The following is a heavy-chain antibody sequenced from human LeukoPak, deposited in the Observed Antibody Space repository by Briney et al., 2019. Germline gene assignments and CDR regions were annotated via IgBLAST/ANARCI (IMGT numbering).Heavy chain of an antibody. CDR2: INPSGGST. CDR1: GYTFTSYY. CDR3: ARANAYYDFWSGYYKGQKNYYFDY. D-gene: IGHD3-3*01. V-gene: IGHV1-46*01. J-gene: IGHJ4*02. Sequence: ASVKVSCKASGYTFTSYYMHWVRQAPGQGLEWMGIINPSGGSTSYAQKFQGRVTMTRDMSTSTAYMELSSLRSEDTAVYYCARANAYYDFWSGYYKGQKNYYFDYWGQGTLVTASS.